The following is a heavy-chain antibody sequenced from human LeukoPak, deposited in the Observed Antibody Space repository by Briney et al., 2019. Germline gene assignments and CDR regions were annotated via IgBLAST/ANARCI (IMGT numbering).Heavy chain of an antibody. CDR1: GFAFDDFA. J-gene: IGHJ4*02. CDR3: SRNGLVDFDY. V-gene: IGHV3-49*04. Sequence: GSQRLSCTTSGFAFDDFAMSWVRQPAGKGLEWVGFIRRRAYGGAAEYAASVKGRFIISRDDSKGIAYLQMNSLKTEDTAVYYCSRNGLVDFDYWGQGSRVILSP. CDR2: IRRRAYGGAA.